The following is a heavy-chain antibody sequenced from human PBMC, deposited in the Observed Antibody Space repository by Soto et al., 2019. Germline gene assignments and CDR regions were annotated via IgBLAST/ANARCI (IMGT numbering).Heavy chain of an antibody. CDR2: ISYDGSNK. CDR1: GFTFSSYG. CDR3: AKARRNTIYYYYGMDV. J-gene: IGHJ6*02. V-gene: IGHV3-30*18. Sequence: QVQLVESGGGVVQPGRSLRLSCAASGFTFSSYGMHWVRQAPGKGLEWVAVISYDGSNKYYADSVKGRFTISRDNSKNPLYLQMNSLRAEDTAVYYCAKARRNTIYYYYGMDVWGQGTTVTVSS. D-gene: IGHD3-3*01.